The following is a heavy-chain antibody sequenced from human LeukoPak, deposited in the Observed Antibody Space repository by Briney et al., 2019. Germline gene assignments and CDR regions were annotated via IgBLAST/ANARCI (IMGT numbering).Heavy chain of an antibody. CDR2: IYYSGST. D-gene: IGHD6-13*01. Sequence: SETLSLTCTVSGGSISSSSYYWGWIRQPPGKGLEWIGSIYYSGSTYYNPSLKSRVTISVDTSKNQFSLKLSSVTAADTAVYYRARHSSSWYGCDYWGQGTLVTVSS. CDR3: ARHSSSWYGCDY. CDR1: GGSISSSSYY. J-gene: IGHJ4*02. V-gene: IGHV4-39*07.